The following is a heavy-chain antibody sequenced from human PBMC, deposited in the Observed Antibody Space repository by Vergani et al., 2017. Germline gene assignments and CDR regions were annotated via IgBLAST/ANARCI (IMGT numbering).Heavy chain of an antibody. Sequence: QVQLQESGPGLVKPSETLSLTCTVSGGSISSYYWSWIRQPPGKGLEWIGYIYYSGSTNYNPSLKSRVTISVDTSKNQFSLKLSSVTAADTAVDCCARSFGFGEYYYYGMDVWGQGTTVTVSS. CDR2: IYYSGST. D-gene: IGHD3-10*01. V-gene: IGHV4-59*01. CDR3: ARSFGFGEYYYYGMDV. CDR1: GGSISSYY. J-gene: IGHJ6*02.